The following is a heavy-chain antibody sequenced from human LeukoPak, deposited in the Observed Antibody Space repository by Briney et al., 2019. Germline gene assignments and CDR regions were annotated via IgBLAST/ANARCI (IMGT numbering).Heavy chain of an antibody. J-gene: IGHJ4*02. V-gene: IGHV3-23*01. CDR2: ISGSGGST. CDR1: GFTLRSHS. D-gene: IGHD3-22*01. CDR3: AKDSSGYYSYFDY. Sequence: GSLRLLCAASGFTLRSHSMSWVRPAPGKGLEWVSAISGSGGSTYYADSVKGRFTISRDNSKNTLYLQMNSLRAEDTAVYYCAKDSSGYYSYFDYWGQGTLVTVSS.